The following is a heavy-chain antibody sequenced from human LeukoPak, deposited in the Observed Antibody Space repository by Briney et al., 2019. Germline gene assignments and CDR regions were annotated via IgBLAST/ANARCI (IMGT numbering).Heavy chain of an antibody. J-gene: IGHJ4*02. CDR3: ARDLGYSGYDFLSSDLDY. Sequence: TGGSLRLSCAASGFNYSSYTMNWVRQAPGMGLEWLSYISASRGITYYADSVKGRFTISRDNAKNSLYLQMNSLRAEDTAVYYCARDLGYSGYDFLSSDLDYWGQGTLVTVSS. D-gene: IGHD5-12*01. CDR1: GFNYSSYT. V-gene: IGHV3-48*01. CDR2: ISASRGIT.